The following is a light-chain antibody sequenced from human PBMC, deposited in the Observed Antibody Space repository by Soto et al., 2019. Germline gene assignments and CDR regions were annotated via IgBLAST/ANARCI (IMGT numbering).Light chain of an antibody. CDR2: GAS. V-gene: IGKV3-20*01. CDR1: QSVSSNY. J-gene: IGKJ1*01. CDR3: QQYESSPRT. Sequence: EIVWTQSPCTLSLSPGERSTLSCMASQSVSSNYLAWYQQKPGQAPRLLIYGASNRATGIPDRFSGSGSGTDFTLTISRLEPEDFVVYYCQQYESSPRTFGQGTKVDIK.